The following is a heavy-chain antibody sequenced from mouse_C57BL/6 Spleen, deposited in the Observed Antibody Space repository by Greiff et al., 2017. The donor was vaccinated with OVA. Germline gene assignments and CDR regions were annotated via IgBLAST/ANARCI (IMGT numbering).Heavy chain of an antibody. J-gene: IGHJ3*01. CDR1: GYPFTSSW. D-gene: IGHD2-4*01. CDR2: IDPNSGGT. V-gene: IGHV1-72*01. Sequence: LQLQQPEAELVKPGASVKLSFKASGYPFTSSWMPWVKQRPGRGLEWIGRIDPNSGGTTYNAKFKSKATLTVDKPSSTAYMQLSSLTSEDSAVYYCARADDYGGWFAYWGQGTLVTVSA. CDR3: ARADDYGGWFAY.